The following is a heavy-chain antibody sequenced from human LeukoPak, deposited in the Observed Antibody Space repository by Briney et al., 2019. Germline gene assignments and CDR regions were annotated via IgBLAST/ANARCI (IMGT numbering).Heavy chain of an antibody. J-gene: IGHJ4*02. V-gene: IGHV4-34*01. CDR2: INHSGST. CDR1: GGSFSGYY. D-gene: IGHD3-9*01. CDR3: AGRHDILTGYYPFDY. Sequence: SETLSLTCAVYGGSFSGYYWSWIRQPPGKGLERIGEINHSGSTYYNPSLKSRVTISVDTSKNQFSLELSSVTAADTAVYYCAGRHDILTGYYPFDYWGQGTLVTVSS.